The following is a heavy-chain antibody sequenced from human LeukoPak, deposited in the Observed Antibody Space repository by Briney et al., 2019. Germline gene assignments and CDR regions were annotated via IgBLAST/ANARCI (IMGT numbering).Heavy chain of an antibody. CDR2: IYSSGTT. Sequence: SETLSLTCNVSVVSISTSGYYWGWIRQPPGNGLEWIGSIYSSGTTYYNPSLKSRVTISVDTSKNQFSLKLSSVTAADTAVYYCARVSGYDWESFYDYWGQGTLVTVSS. CDR3: ARVSGYDWESFYDY. CDR1: VVSISTSGYY. V-gene: IGHV4-39*07. D-gene: IGHD5-12*01. J-gene: IGHJ4*02.